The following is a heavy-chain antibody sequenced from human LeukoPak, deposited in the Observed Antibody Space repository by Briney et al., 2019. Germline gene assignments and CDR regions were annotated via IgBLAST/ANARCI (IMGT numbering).Heavy chain of an antibody. V-gene: IGHV4-4*07. D-gene: IGHD1-14*01. J-gene: IGHJ4*02. CDR2: IYTSGST. CDR1: GGSISSYY. Sequence: PAETLSLTCTVSGGSISSYYWSWVRQPAGKGLEWIGRIYTSGSTNYNPALKSRVTISVDTSKNQFSLKLSSVTAADTAVYYCARAEVTNRNTFDYWGQGTLVTVSS. CDR3: ARAEVTNRNTFDY.